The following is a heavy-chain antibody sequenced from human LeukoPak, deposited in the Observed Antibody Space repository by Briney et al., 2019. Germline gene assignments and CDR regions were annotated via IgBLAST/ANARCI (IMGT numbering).Heavy chain of an antibody. V-gene: IGHV1-3*01. Sequence: ASVKVSCKASGYTFTSYGISWVRQAPGQGLEWMGWINAGNGNTKYSQKFQGRVTITRDTSASTAYMELSSLRSEDTAVYYCARENYYYGMDVWGQGTTVTVSS. CDR3: ARENYYYGMDV. J-gene: IGHJ6*02. CDR2: INAGNGNT. CDR1: GYTFTSYG.